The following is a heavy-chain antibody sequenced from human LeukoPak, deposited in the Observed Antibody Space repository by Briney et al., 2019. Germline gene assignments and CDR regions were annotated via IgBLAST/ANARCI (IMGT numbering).Heavy chain of an antibody. D-gene: IGHD2/OR15-2a*01. Sequence: SCKASGYTFTSYYMHWVRQAPGKGLEWVAVISYDGSNKYYADSVKGRFTISRDNSKNTLYLQMNSLRAEDTAVYYCARGVLSDYWGQGTLVTVSS. CDR3: ARGVLSDY. V-gene: IGHV3-30-3*01. CDR1: GYTFTSYY. CDR2: ISYDGSNK. J-gene: IGHJ4*02.